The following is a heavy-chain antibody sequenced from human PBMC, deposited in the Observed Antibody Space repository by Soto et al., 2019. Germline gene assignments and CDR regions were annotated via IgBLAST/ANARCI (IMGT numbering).Heavy chain of an antibody. V-gene: IGHV4-34*01. CDR3: ARDSAGTTVFHY. D-gene: IGHD1-7*01. CDR2: INHSGST. J-gene: IGHJ4*02. CDR1: GGSFSGYY. Sequence: PEETLSLTCAVYGGSFSGYYWSWIRQPPGKGLEWIGEINHSGSTNYNPSLKSRVTISVDKSKNQFSLKLSSVTAADTAVYYCARDSAGTTVFHYWGQGTLVTVSS.